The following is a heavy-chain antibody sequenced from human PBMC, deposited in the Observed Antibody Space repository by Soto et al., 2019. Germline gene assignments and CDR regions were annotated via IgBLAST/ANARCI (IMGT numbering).Heavy chain of an antibody. J-gene: IGHJ4*02. CDR2: NFYSGST. CDR1: GGSISSGNYY. Sequence: QVQLQESGPGLVKPSQTLSLTCTVSGGSISSGNYYWSWIRQHPGKGLEWIGYNFYSGSTYYNPSLKSRVTISVDTSKNQVSLKLSSVTAADTAVYYCARGGSGDIVVVAAIDYWGQGTLVTVSS. D-gene: IGHD2-15*01. CDR3: ARGGSGDIVVVAAIDY. V-gene: IGHV4-31*03.